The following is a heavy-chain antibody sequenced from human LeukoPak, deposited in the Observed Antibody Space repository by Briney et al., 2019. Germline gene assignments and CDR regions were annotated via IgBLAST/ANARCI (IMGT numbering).Heavy chain of an antibody. CDR1: GGSISSYY. D-gene: IGHD3-22*01. CDR3: ARDRSLYYYDSSGKGTGNYYYYGMDV. CDR2: IYYSGST. V-gene: IGHV4-59*01. J-gene: IGHJ6*02. Sequence: PSETLSLTCTVSGGSISSYYWSWIRQPPGKGLEWIGYIYYSGSTNYNPSLKSRVTISVDTSKNRFSLKLSSVTAADTAVYYCARDRSLYYYDSSGKGTGNYYYYGMDVWGQGTTVTVSS.